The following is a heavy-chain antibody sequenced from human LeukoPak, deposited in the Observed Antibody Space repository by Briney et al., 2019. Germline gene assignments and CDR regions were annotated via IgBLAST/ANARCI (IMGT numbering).Heavy chain of an antibody. V-gene: IGHV4-31*03. D-gene: IGHD1-26*01. J-gene: IGHJ4*02. CDR2: IYYSGST. CDR1: GGSISSGGYY. CDR3: ARAAYSGSYHSDY. Sequence: SETLSLTCTVSGGSISSGGYYWSWIRQHPGKGLEWIGNIYYSGSTYYNPSLKSRVTISVDTSKNQFSLKLSSVTAADTAVYFCARAAYSGSYHSDYWGQGTLVTVSS.